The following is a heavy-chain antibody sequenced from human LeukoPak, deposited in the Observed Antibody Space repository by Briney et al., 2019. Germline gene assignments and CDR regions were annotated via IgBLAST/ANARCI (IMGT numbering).Heavy chain of an antibody. Sequence: GASVKVSCKASGYTFTSYDVNWVRQATGQGLEWMGRMNPISGDTGYALKFQGRVTMSRNTSISTAYMELGSLRSEDTAVYYCARVPRRGERFDPWGQGTLVTVSS. J-gene: IGHJ5*02. CDR3: ARVPRRGERFDP. CDR1: GYTFTSYD. CDR2: MNPISGDT. D-gene: IGHD3-10*01. V-gene: IGHV1-8*01.